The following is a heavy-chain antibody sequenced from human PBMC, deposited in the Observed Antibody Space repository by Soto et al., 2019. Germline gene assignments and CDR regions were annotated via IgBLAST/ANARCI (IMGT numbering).Heavy chain of an antibody. CDR3: ARTYFDWLPDYYYMDV. D-gene: IGHD3-9*01. V-gene: IGHV1-8*01. CDR2: MNPNSGNT. Sequence: ASVKVSCKASGYTFTSYDINWVRQATGQGLEWMGWMNPNSGNTGYAQKFQGRVTMTRNTSISTAYMELSSLRSEDTAVYYCARTYFDWLPDYYYMDVWGKGTTVTVSS. CDR1: GYTFTSYD. J-gene: IGHJ6*03.